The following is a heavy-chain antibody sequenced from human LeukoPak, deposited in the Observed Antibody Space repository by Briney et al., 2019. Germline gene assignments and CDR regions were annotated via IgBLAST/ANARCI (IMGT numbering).Heavy chain of an antibody. CDR2: FSGSSGST. CDR1: GFTFSNYT. V-gene: IGHV3-23*01. CDR3: AKVTTVAAHFDY. D-gene: IGHD4-23*01. Sequence: GGSLRLSCAASGFTFSNYTMSWVRQAPGKGLEWVSTFSGSSGSTYYADSVKGRFTISRDNSKNTLFLQMDSLRAEDTAVYYCAKVTTVAAHFDYWGQGTLVTVSS. J-gene: IGHJ4*02.